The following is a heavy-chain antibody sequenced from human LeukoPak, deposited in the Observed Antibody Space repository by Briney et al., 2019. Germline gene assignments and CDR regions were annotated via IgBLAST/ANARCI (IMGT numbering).Heavy chain of an antibody. D-gene: IGHD5-12*01. CDR3: AKEPTTDGAFDI. V-gene: IGHV3-23*01. CDR2: ISGSGGST. Sequence: PGGSLRLSCAASGFTVSSNYMSWVRQAPGKGLEWVSAISGSGGSTYYADSVKGRFTISRDNSKNTLYLQMNSLRAEDTAVYYCAKEPTTDGAFDIWGQGTMVTVSS. CDR1: GFTVSSNY. J-gene: IGHJ3*02.